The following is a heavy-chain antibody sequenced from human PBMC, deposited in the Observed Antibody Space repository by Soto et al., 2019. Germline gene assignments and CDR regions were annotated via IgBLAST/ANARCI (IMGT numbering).Heavy chain of an antibody. CDR2: IYPSGST. CDR1: GGSISSYY. D-gene: IGHD3-3*01. Sequence: PSETLSLTCTVSGGSISSYYWSWSRQPPGKGLEWIGRIYPSGSTNYNPSLKSRVTISVDKSKNQFSLKLSSVTAADTAVYYCARGDYDLGFDYWGQGNLVTVSS. CDR3: ARGDYDLGFDY. V-gene: IGHV4-4*07. J-gene: IGHJ4*02.